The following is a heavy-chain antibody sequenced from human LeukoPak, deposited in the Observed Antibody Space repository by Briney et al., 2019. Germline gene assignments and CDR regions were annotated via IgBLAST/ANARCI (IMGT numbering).Heavy chain of an antibody. V-gene: IGHV3-48*01. CDR1: GFTVSEFW. CDR2: ISGTSNTI. Sequence: TGGSLRLSCAASGFTVSEFWMTWVRQAPGKGLEWVSYISGTSNTIYYADSVKGRFTISRDNAKNSLYLQVNSLRAEDTAIYYCARDLGSYTSGWYMGFDYWGQGTLVTVSS. J-gene: IGHJ4*02. CDR3: ARDLGSYTSGWYMGFDY. D-gene: IGHD6-19*01.